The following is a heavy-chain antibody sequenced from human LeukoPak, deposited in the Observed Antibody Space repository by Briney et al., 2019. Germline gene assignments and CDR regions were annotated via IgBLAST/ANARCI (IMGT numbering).Heavy chain of an antibody. CDR2: IRYDGSSK. V-gene: IGHV3-30*02. CDR3: ARDQQYSSGCPDY. D-gene: IGHD6-19*01. CDR1: GFTFSSYG. J-gene: IGHJ4*02. Sequence: SGGSLRLSCVASGFTFSSYGMHWVRQAPGKGLEWVAFIRYDGSSKDYADSVKGRFTISRDNSKNTLYLQMNSLRAEDTAVYYCARDQQYSSGCPDYWGQGTLVTVSS.